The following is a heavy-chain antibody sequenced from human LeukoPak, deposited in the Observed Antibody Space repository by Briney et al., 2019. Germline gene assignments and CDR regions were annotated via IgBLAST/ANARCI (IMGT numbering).Heavy chain of an antibody. J-gene: IGHJ6*03. Sequence: SETLSLTCTVSGDSISSSNYYWGWIRQPPGKGLEWIGHIYYSGSTYYNPSLKSRVTISVDTSKNQFSLKLSSVTAADTAVYYCARRRGYSSSSRYYYMDVWGKGTTVTVSS. D-gene: IGHD6-13*01. CDR3: ARRRGYSSSSRYYYMDV. CDR2: IYYSGST. CDR1: GDSISSSNYY. V-gene: IGHV4-39*07.